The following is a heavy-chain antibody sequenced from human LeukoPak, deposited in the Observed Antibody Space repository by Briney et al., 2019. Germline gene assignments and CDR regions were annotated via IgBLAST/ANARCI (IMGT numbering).Heavy chain of an antibody. J-gene: IGHJ3*02. CDR3: ATGGSYYAFDI. D-gene: IGHD1-26*01. Sequence: SETLSLTCAVYGGSFSGYYWSWIRQPPGKGLEWIGYIYYSGSTNYNPSLKSRVTISVDTSKNQFSLKLSSVTAADTAVYYCATGGSYYAFDIWGQGTMVTVSS. CDR1: GGSFSGYY. CDR2: IYYSGST. V-gene: IGHV4-59*01.